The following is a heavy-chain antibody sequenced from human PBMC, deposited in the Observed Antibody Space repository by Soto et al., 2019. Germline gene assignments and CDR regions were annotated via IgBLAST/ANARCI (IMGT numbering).Heavy chain of an antibody. J-gene: IGHJ4*02. CDR1: GGSIKHGDYF. CDR3: ARVKATLYRHYYFDY. CDR2: IFYTGSA. Sequence: NPSETLSLTFSVSGGSIKHGDYFCSWMCQSPGKGLEWIGSIFYTGSAYYSPSLKSRASMLVDTSTNLFSLRLRSRTAADTAVYFCARVKATLYRHYYFDYWGQGTPVTVSS. V-gene: IGHV4-30-4*01. D-gene: IGHD5-12*01.